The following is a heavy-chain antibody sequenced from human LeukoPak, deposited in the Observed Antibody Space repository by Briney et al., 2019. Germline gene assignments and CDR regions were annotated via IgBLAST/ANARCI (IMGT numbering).Heavy chain of an antibody. D-gene: IGHD3-10*01. J-gene: IGHJ5*02. CDR3: ARLLPYYGSGSSHVGGNNWFDP. V-gene: IGHV4-61*02. Sequence: PSETLSLTCTVSGGSISSGSYYWSWIRQPAGKGLEWIGRIYSSGSTNYNPPLKSRVTISLDTSKNQFSLKLSSVTAADTAVYYCARLLPYYGSGSSHVGGNNWFDPWGQGTLVTVSS. CDR1: GGSISSGSYY. CDR2: IYSSGST.